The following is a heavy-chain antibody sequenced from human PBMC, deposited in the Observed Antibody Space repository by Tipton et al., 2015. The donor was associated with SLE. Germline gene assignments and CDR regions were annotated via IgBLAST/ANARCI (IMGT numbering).Heavy chain of an antibody. Sequence: TLSLTCAVYGGSFSGYYWSWIRQPLGKGLEWIGEINHSGSTNYNPSLKSRVTISVDTSKNQFSLKLSSVTAADTAVYYCARLDTGGGIWGQGTMVTVSS. CDR2: INHSGST. D-gene: IGHD5-18*01. CDR3: ARLDTGGGI. V-gene: IGHV4-34*01. CDR1: GGSFSGYY. J-gene: IGHJ3*02.